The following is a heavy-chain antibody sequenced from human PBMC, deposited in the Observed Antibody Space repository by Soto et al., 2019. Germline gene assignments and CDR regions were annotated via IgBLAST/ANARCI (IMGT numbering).Heavy chain of an antibody. CDR3: ARLGDHGDYGGGYFDL. V-gene: IGHV5-51*01. CDR2: IYPGDSDT. D-gene: IGHD4-17*01. Sequence: LGESLKISCKGSGYSFTSYWIGWVRQMPGKGLEWMGIIYPGDSDTRYSPSFQGQVTISADKSISTAYLQWSSVKASDTAMYYCARLGDHGDYGGGYFDLWGRGTLVTVSS. CDR1: GYSFTSYW. J-gene: IGHJ2*01.